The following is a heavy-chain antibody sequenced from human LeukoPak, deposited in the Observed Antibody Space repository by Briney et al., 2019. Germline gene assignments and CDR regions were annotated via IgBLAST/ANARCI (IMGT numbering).Heavy chain of an antibody. Sequence: SETLSLTCAVYGESSSNYYWSWIRQTPGQGLEWIGQIHQSGHTVYNPSLESRVTISIDTSKQQFSLNLISVTAADTAVYFCARRGGFFQDYWGQGTLVTVSS. CDR3: ARRGGFFQDY. CDR2: IHQSGHT. J-gene: IGHJ4*02. V-gene: IGHV4-34*01. CDR1: GESSSNYY. D-gene: IGHD3-16*01.